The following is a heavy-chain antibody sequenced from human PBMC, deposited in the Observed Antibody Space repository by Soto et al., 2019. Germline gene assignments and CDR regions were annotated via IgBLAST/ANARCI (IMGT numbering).Heavy chain of an antibody. CDR2: ISGSGVIT. CDR3: AREEYYYDSSGYYPNIDY. D-gene: IGHD3-22*01. CDR1: GFTFISYA. V-gene: IGHV3-23*01. J-gene: IGHJ4*02. Sequence: GVALRLSFAASGFTFISYAMIWGRQSPGEGLEWVSAISGSGVITYYADSVKGRFTISRDNSKNTLYLQMNSLRAEDTAVYYCAREEYYYDSSGYYPNIDYWGRGTLVTVSS.